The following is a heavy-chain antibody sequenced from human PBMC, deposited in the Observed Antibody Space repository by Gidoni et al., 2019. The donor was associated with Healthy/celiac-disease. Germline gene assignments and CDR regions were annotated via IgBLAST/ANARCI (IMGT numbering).Heavy chain of an antibody. Sequence: EVQLVESGGGLVQPGGSLSLSCASSGRTVSSNYMSWVRQATGKGLEWVSVIHIGGSTYNADSVKGSFSISRDNSKNTRYLQMNSLRAEATAVYYCASQAGGDAPKFYYYYYGLDVWGQGTTVTVSS. J-gene: IGHJ6*02. CDR3: ASQAGGDAPKFYYYYYGLDV. CDR2: IHIGGST. CDR1: GRTVSSNY. D-gene: IGHD2-21*02. V-gene: IGHV3-66*04.